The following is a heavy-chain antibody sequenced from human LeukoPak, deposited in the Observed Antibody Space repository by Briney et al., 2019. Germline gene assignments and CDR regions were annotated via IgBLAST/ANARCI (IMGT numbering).Heavy chain of an antibody. Sequence: PGGSLRLSCAASGFTFSSYEMNWVRQAPGKGLEWVSYITSSSSAIYYTDSVKGRFTISRDNAKNSLYLQMNSLRDEDTAVYYCVRGMDVWGQGTTVTVSS. CDR1: GFTFSSYE. V-gene: IGHV3-48*02. CDR3: VRGMDV. CDR2: ITSSSSAI. J-gene: IGHJ6*02.